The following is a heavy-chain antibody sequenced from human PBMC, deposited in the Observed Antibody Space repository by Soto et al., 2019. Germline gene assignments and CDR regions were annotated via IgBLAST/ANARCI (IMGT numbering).Heavy chain of an antibody. V-gene: IGHV1-18*04. D-gene: IGHD3-16*01. J-gene: IGHJ4*02. CDR3: ARGPPAFTPHS. Sequence: SGKVCCKASGHSFSSFGINWVRQAPGQGLEWLGCFGPYNGHTNYAQKFQGRLTLTTDTSTTTAYMELRSLRSDDPAVYYCARGPPAFTPHSWCQGTLVTLSS. CDR2: FGPYNGHT. CDR1: GHSFSSFG.